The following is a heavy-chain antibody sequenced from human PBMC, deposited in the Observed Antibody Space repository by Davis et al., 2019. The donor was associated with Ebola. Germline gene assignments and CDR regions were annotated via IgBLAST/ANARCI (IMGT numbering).Heavy chain of an antibody. D-gene: IGHD3-22*01. Sequence: GESLKISCAASGFTFNNYAMNWVRQAPGKGLEWVSFISSSSNYIYYADSVKGRFTISRDSAKNSLYLQMNSLRVEDTAFYHCARVNALSGYSRFDSWGQGILVTVSS. V-gene: IGHV3-21*04. CDR1: GFTFNNYA. CDR3: ARVNALSGYSRFDS. CDR2: ISSSSNYI. J-gene: IGHJ5*01.